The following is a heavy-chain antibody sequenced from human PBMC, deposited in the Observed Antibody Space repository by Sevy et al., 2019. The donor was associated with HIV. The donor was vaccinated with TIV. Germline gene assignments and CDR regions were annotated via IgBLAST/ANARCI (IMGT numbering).Heavy chain of an antibody. D-gene: IGHD3-9*01. CDR1: GFTFSTSV. Sequence: GGSLRLSCADSGFTFSTSVIHWVRQAPGKELEYVSCIGVDGSTNYADSVRGRFTISRDNSKNTVNLQMDTLRAEDIAVYYWAREHDTSCHCGSFDSWGQGTLVTVSS. CDR2: IGVDGST. V-gene: IGHV3-64*02. CDR3: AREHDTSCHCGSFDS. J-gene: IGHJ4*02.